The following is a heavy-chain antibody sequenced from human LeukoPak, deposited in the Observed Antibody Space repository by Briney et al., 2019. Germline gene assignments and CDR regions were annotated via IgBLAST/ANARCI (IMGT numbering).Heavy chain of an antibody. CDR3: AKGYDYFFDY. D-gene: IGHD2-2*01. J-gene: IGHJ4*02. Sequence: PGGSLRLSCAASGFTFSSYGMHWVRQAPGKGLEWVAFIRYDGTDKYYADSVKGRFTFSRDNSKNTLYLQMNSLRAEDMAVYYCAKGYDYFFDYWGQGTLVTVSS. V-gene: IGHV3-30*02. CDR1: GFTFSSYG. CDR2: IRYDGTDK.